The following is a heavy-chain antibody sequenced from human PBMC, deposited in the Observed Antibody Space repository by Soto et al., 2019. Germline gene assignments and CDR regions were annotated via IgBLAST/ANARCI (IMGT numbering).Heavy chain of an antibody. CDR2: INAGNGNT. CDR1: GYTFTSYA. V-gene: IGHV1-3*01. D-gene: IGHD2-21*02. CDR3: ARDGTYCGGDCSPYYYYYGMDV. Sequence: ASVKVSCKASGYTFTSYAMHWVRQAPGQRLEWMGWINAGNGNTKYSQKFQGRVTITRDTSASTAYMELSSLRSEDTAVYYCARDGTYCGGDCSPYYYYYGMDVWSQGTTVTVSS. J-gene: IGHJ6*02.